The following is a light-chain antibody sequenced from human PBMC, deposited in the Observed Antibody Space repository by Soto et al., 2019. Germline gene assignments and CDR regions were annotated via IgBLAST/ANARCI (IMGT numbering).Light chain of an antibody. CDR2: EAS. V-gene: IGLV2-14*03. CDR1: SSDVGGYNS. CDR3: SSYTSSSTRV. J-gene: IGLJ1*01. Sequence: QSVLTQPASVSGSPGQSITISCTGTSSDVGGYNSVSWYQQHPDKAPKLIIYEASHRPSGVSNRFSGSKSVNTAALTISWLQAEDEADSYCSSYTSSSTRVSGTGTKVTAL.